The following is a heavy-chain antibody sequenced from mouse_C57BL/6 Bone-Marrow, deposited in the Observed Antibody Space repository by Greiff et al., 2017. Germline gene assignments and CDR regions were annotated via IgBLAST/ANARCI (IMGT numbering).Heavy chain of an antibody. J-gene: IGHJ3*01. CDR2: IYPGDGDT. CDR1: GYAFSSYW. Sequence: QVQLKQSGAELVKPGASVKISCKASGYAFSSYWMNWVKQRPGKGLEWIGQIYPGDGDTNYNGKFKGKATLTADKSSSTAYMQLSSLTSEDSAVYFCARGLTGTRFAYWGQGTLVTVSA. V-gene: IGHV1-80*01. CDR3: ARGLTGTRFAY. D-gene: IGHD4-1*01.